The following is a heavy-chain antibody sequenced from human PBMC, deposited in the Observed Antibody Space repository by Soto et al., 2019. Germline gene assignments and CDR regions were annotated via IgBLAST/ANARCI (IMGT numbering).Heavy chain of an antibody. V-gene: IGHV3-33*01. CDR3: AREGASILITFGGIAVSDAFDF. CDR2: IWYDGTIK. CDR1: GFTFINYG. Sequence: GGSLRLSCAASGFTFINYGMHWVRQAPGKGLEWVAIIWYDGTIKYYAESVKGRFTVSRDNSKNTLYLQMNSLRAEDTAVYYCAREGASILITFGGIAVSDAFDFWGQGTMVTVSS. D-gene: IGHD3-16*01. J-gene: IGHJ3*01.